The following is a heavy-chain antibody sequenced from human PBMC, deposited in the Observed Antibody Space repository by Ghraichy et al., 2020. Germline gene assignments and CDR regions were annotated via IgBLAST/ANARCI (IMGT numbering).Heavy chain of an antibody. CDR3: ARDSSGGYSTPRRRAGFDY. D-gene: IGHD3-10*01. J-gene: IGHJ4*02. CDR1: GFTFSSYS. V-gene: IGHV3-21*01. Sequence: GESLNISCAASGFTFSSYSMNWVRQAPGKGLEWVSSISSSSSYIYYADSVKGRFTISRDNAKNSLYLQMNSLRAEDTAVYYCARDSSGGYSTPRRRAGFDYWGQGTLVTVSS. CDR2: ISSSSSYI.